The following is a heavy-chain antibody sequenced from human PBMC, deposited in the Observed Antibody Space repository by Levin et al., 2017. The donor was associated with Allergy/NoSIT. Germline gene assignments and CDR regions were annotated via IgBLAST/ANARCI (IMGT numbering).Heavy chain of an antibody. V-gene: IGHV3-30*18. Sequence: TGGSLRLSCAASGFTFSSYGMHWVRQAPGKGLEWVAVISYDGSNKYYADSVKGRFTISRDNSKNTLYLQMNSLRAEDTAVYYCAKSLVGVVPAATPMTYYYYYMDVWGKGTTVTVSS. CDR3: AKSLVGVVPAATPMTYYYYYMDV. CDR2: ISYDGSNK. CDR1: GFTFSSYG. J-gene: IGHJ6*03. D-gene: IGHD2-2*01.